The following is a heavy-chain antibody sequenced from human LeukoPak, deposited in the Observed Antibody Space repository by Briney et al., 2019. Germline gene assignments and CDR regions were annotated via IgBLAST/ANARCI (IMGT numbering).Heavy chain of an antibody. CDR3: AKLGGYCSSGSCRDFDY. CDR2: ISDSGGST. V-gene: IGHV3-23*01. D-gene: IGHD2-15*01. J-gene: IGHJ4*02. Sequence: AGGSLRLSCAVSGLTFAAYAMTWVRQAPEKGLELVSTISDSGGSTYYADSLKGRFTISRDNSKNTLYLQVDSLRAEDTAVYYCAKLGGYCSSGSCRDFDYWGQGTLVTVSS. CDR1: GLTFAAYA.